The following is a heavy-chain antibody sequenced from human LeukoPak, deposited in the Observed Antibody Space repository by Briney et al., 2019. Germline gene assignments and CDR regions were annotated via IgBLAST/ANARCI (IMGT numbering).Heavy chain of an antibody. CDR1: GGSISIYY. V-gene: IGHV4-59*01. J-gene: IGHJ4*02. Sequence: SETLSLTCTVSGGSISIYYWSWVRQPPGKGLEWIGYIYNSGSTIYNPSLKSRATISVDTSKNQFSLRLSSVIAVDTAVYYCVRDRELNYWGQGTLVTVSS. D-gene: IGHD1-26*01. CDR2: IYNSGST. CDR3: VRDRELNY.